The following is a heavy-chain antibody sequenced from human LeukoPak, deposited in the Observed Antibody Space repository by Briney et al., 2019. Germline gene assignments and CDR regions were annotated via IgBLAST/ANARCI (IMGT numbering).Heavy chain of an antibody. CDR3: ARANSGWTKYYFDY. CDR2: INPNSGGT. D-gene: IGHD6-19*01. CDR1: GYTFTGYH. V-gene: IGHV1-2*02. Sequence: ASVKVSCKASGYTFTGYHMHWVRQAPGQGLEWMGWINPNSGGTNYAQKFQGRVTMTRDTSISTAYMELSRLRSDDTAVYYCARANSGWTKYYFDYWGQGTLVTVSS. J-gene: IGHJ4*02.